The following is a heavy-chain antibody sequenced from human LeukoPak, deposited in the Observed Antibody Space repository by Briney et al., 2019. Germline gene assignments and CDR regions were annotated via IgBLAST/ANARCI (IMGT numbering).Heavy chain of an antibody. CDR2: IRRGGTT. V-gene: IGHV3-66*01. CDR1: GFTFSDYY. J-gene: IGHJ6*02. CDR3: ARDCSGGPYYFYGLDV. D-gene: IGHD2-15*01. Sequence: GGSLRLSCAGSGFTFSDYYMTWFRQAPGMGLEWVSVIRRGGTTYYADSVTGRFTISRGESKNTLYLQMDSLRAEDTAVYYCARDCSGGPYYFYGLDVWGQGTTVTVSS.